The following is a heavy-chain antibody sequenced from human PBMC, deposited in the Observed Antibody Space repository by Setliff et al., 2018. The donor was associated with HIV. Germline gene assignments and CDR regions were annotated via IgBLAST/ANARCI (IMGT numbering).Heavy chain of an antibody. V-gene: IGHV4-59*01. CDR3: ARNRVPSSL. D-gene: IGHD3-10*01. CDR1: GGSISSYY. CDR2: IYYSGST. Sequence: SETLSLTCTVSGGSISSYYWSWIRQPPGKGLEWIGYIYYSGSTDYNPSLKSRVTISIDKSKNHFSLKLNSVIAADTAVYYCARNRVPSSLWGQGTLVTSPQ. J-gene: IGHJ4*02.